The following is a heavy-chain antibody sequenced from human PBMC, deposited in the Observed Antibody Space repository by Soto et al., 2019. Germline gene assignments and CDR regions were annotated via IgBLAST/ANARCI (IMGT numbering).Heavy chain of an antibody. CDR3: AHRRFEWIRFLEWLPHHGTGWFDP. Sequence: SGPTLVKPTQTLTLTCTFSGFSLSTSGVGVGWIRQPPGKALEWLALIYWNDDKRYSPSLKSRLTITKDTSKNQVVLTMTNMDPVDTATYYCAHRRFEWIRFLEWLPHHGTGWFDPWGQGTLVTVSS. J-gene: IGHJ5*02. V-gene: IGHV2-5*01. CDR2: IYWNDDK. D-gene: IGHD3-3*01. CDR1: GFSLSTSGVG.